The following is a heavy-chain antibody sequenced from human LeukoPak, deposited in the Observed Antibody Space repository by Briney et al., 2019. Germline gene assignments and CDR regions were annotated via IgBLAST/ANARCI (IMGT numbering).Heavy chain of an antibody. CDR2: VFYSGST. CDR3: ARAPLWSGYPRGYWYFDI. V-gene: IGHV4-59*01. CDR1: GGSISYYF. Sequence: SETLSLTCTVSGGSISYYFWNWIRQPPGKGLEWIGDVFYSGSTNYNSSLKDRVSMSVDTSKSQFSLKLSSVTAADTAFYYCARAPLWSGYPRGYWYFDIWGRGTLVSVSS. J-gene: IGHJ2*01. D-gene: IGHD3-3*01.